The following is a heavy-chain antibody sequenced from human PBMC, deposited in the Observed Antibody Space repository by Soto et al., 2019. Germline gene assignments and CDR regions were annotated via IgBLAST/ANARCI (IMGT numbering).Heavy chain of an antibody. CDR1: GFTFSSYS. D-gene: IGHD3-10*01. J-gene: IGHJ4*02. Sequence: GGALRLSCAASGFTFSSYSMNWVRQAPGKGLEWVSYISSSSSTIYYADSVKGRFTISRDNAKNSLYLQMNSLRDEDTAVYYCARARYYGSGNEDYWGQGTLVTVSS. V-gene: IGHV3-48*02. CDR2: ISSSSSTI. CDR3: ARARYYGSGNEDY.